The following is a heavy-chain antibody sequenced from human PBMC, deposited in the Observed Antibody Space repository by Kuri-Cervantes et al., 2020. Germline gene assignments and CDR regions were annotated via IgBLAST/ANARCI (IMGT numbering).Heavy chain of an antibody. V-gene: IGHV4-34*01. Sequence: SETLCLTCAVYGGSFSGYYWSWIRQPPGKGLEWIGEINHSGSTNYNPSLKSRVTISVDTSRNQFSLKLSSVTAADTAAYYCAGAYLGLGKLDYWGQGTLVTVSS. CDR1: GGSFSGYY. D-gene: IGHD7-27*01. J-gene: IGHJ4*02. CDR2: INHSGST. CDR3: AGAYLGLGKLDY.